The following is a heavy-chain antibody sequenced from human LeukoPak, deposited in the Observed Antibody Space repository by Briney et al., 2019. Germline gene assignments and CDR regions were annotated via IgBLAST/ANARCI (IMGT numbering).Heavy chain of an antibody. V-gene: IGHV3-23*01. J-gene: IGHJ4*02. D-gene: IGHD6-19*01. CDR1: GFTSSSYA. Sequence: GGSLRLSCTASGFTSSSYAMCWVRQAPGEGLGWVAGIFGSGGSAHYADSVKGRFTLSRDNSQNTVYLQMNSLRAEDTAVYYCGKTTTGYSSGRNPAWPVDYWGQGTLVTVSS. CDR3: GKTTTGYSSGRNPAWPVDY. CDR2: IFGSGGSA.